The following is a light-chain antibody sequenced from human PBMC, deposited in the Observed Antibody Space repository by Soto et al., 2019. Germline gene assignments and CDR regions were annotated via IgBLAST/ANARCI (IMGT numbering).Light chain of an antibody. Sequence: EIVMTQSPATLSVSPGETATLSCRASQSVSSNLAWYQQKPGQAPSLLIYGASTRATEIPPRFSGSGSGTEFTLTITSLQSEDFAVYYCQQYKNWPPLTFGGGTKVEIK. J-gene: IGKJ4*01. CDR2: GAS. CDR3: QQYKNWPPLT. V-gene: IGKV3-15*01. CDR1: QSVSSN.